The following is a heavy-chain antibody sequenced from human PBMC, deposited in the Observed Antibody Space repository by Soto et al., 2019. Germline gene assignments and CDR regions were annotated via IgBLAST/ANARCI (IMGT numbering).Heavy chain of an antibody. D-gene: IGHD2-21*02. CDR2: ISAYNGNT. J-gene: IGHJ4*02. Sequence: ASVKVSCKASGYTFTSYGISWVRQAPGQGLEWMGWISAYNGNTNYAQKLQGRVTMTTDTSTSTAYMELRSLRSDDTAVYYCARAEYCGGDCYSTFDYWGQGTPVTVSS. CDR3: ARAEYCGGDCYSTFDY. CDR1: GYTFTSYG. V-gene: IGHV1-18*04.